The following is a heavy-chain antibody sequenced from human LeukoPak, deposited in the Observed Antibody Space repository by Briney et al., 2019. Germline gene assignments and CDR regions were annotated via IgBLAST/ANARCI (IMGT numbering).Heavy chain of an antibody. D-gene: IGHD5-12*01. Sequence: SSETLSLTCTVSGGSISSSASYWGWIRQPPGKGLEWIGTFYYSGSTYYNPSLKSRATISVDTSKNHFSLKLTSVTAADTAVYYCARQGLYNGYYFDYWGQGTLVTVSS. CDR1: GGSISSSASY. CDR2: FYYSGST. CDR3: ARQGLYNGYYFDY. V-gene: IGHV4-39*01. J-gene: IGHJ4*02.